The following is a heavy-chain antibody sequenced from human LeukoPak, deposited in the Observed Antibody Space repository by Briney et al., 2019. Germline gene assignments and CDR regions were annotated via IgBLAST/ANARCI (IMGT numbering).Heavy chain of an antibody. Sequence: ASVKVSCKASGYTFTGYYMHWVRQAPGQGLEWMGWINPNSGGTNYAQKFQGRVTMTRDTSISTAYMELRSLRSDDTAVYYCARELDSSGYYLLKYYYYGMDVRGQGTTVTVSS. D-gene: IGHD3-22*01. CDR3: ARELDSSGYYLLKYYYYGMDV. J-gene: IGHJ6*02. CDR2: INPNSGGT. V-gene: IGHV1-2*02. CDR1: GYTFTGYY.